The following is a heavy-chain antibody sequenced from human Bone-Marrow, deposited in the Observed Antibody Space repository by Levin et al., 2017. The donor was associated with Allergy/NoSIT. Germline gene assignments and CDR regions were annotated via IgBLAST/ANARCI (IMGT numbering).Heavy chain of an antibody. CDR2: IKSKTDGGTT. D-gene: IGHD6-13*01. V-gene: IGHV3-15*01. CDR1: GITFTNAW. CDR3: TTYSSSWYYFDY. J-gene: IGHJ4*02. Sequence: GGSLRLSCAASGITFTNAWMSWARQAPGKGLEWVGRIKSKTDGGTTDYAAPVKGRFTISRDDSKNTLYLQMNSLKTEDTAVYFCTTYSSSWYYFDYWGQGTLVTVSS.